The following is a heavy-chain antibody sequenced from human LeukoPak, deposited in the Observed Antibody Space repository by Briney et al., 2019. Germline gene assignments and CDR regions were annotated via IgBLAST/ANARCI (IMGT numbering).Heavy chain of an antibody. CDR1: GGTFSSYA. CDR3: ARDAPSDFWSGYFVY. D-gene: IGHD3-3*01. CDR2: IIPIFGTA. V-gene: IGHV1-69*05. J-gene: IGHJ4*02. Sequence: SVKVSCKASGGTFSSYAISWVRQAPGQGLEWMGRIIPIFGTANYAQKFQGRVTITTDESTSTAYMELGSLRSEDTAVYYCARDAPSDFWSGYFVYWGQGTLVTVSS.